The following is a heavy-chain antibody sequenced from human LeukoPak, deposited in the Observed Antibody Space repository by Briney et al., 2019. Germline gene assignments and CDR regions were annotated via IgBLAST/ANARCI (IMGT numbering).Heavy chain of an antibody. V-gene: IGHV3-21*01. J-gene: IGHJ4*02. CDR1: GFTFISYS. CDR3: ARAHPLRLGELSFDY. CDR2: ISSSSSYI. D-gene: IGHD3-16*02. Sequence: GSRRLSCAASGFTFISYSMNWVRQAPGKGLEWVSSISSSSSYIYYADSVKGRFTISRDNAKNSLYLQMNSLRAEDTAVYYCARAHPLRLGELSFDYWGQGTLVTVSS.